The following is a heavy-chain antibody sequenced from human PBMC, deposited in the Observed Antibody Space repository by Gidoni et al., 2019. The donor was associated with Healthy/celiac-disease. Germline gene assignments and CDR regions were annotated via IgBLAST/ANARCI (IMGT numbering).Heavy chain of an antibody. CDR3: TTQGGTTVTTTVTVADYYYYYYMDV. CDR2: IKSKTDGGTT. D-gene: IGHD4-4*01. V-gene: IGHV3-15*01. Sequence: EVQLVQSGGGLVKPGGSLRLSCAASGSTFSNAWMRWVRQAPGQGLEWGGRIKSKTDGGTTDYAAPVKGRITISRDDSKNTLYLQMNSLKTEDTAVYYCTTQGGTTVTTTVTVADYYYYYYMDVWGKGTTVTVSS. CDR1: GSTFSNAW. J-gene: IGHJ6*03.